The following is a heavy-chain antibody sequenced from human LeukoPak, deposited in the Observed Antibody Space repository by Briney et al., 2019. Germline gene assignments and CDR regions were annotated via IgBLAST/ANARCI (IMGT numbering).Heavy chain of an antibody. CDR3: ARLRTPGSGWHTDASDI. Sequence: GGSLRLSCAASGFTFSSYAMYWVRQAPGKGLEYVSAISSNGGSTYYANSAKGRFTISRDNSKNTLYLQMGSLRPEDMAVYYCARLRTPGSGWHTDASDIWGQGTMVTVSS. J-gene: IGHJ3*02. D-gene: IGHD6-19*01. CDR2: ISSNGGST. CDR1: GFTFSSYA. V-gene: IGHV3-64*01.